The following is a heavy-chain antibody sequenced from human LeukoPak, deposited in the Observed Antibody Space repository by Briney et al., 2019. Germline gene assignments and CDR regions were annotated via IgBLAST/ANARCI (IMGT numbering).Heavy chain of an antibody. CDR2: IRSKIYGGTP. V-gene: IGHV3-49*04. Sequence: PGGSLRLSCAVSGFTFSTYEMNWVRQAPGKGLEWVGFIRSKIYGGTPEYAASVKGRFTISRDDSKGIAYLQMNSLKTEDTAVYYCTRDQTPYYWGQGTLVTVSS. CDR1: GFTFSTYE. CDR3: TRDQTPYY. J-gene: IGHJ4*02.